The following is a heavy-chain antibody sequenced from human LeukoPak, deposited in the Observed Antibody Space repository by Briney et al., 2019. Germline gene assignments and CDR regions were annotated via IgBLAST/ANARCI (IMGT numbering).Heavy chain of an antibody. Sequence: SETLSLTCTVSGYSISSGYYWSWIRQPAGKGLEWIGRIYTSGSTNYNPSLKSRVTISVDTSKNQFSLKLSSVTAADTAVYYCARDRGRYYFDYRGQGTLVTVSS. CDR2: IYTSGST. J-gene: IGHJ4*02. CDR1: GYSISSGYY. CDR3: ARDRGRYYFDY. V-gene: IGHV4-61*02. D-gene: IGHD3-10*01.